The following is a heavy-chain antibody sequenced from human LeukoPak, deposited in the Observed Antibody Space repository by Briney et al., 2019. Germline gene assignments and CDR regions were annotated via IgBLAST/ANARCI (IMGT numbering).Heavy chain of an antibody. CDR3: ARLSSLGIAVASIGY. CDR1: GGSISSYY. J-gene: IGHJ4*02. D-gene: IGHD6-19*01. Sequence: SETLSLTCTVSGGSISSYYWSWIRQPAGKGLEWIGRIYTSGSTNYNPSLKSRVTISVDTSKNQFSLKLSSVTAADTAVYYCARLSSLGIAVASIGYWGQGTLVTVSS. CDR2: IYTSGST. V-gene: IGHV4-4*07.